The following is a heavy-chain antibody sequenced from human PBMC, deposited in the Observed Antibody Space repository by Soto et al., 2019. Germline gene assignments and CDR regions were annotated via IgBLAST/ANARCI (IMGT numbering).Heavy chain of an antibody. CDR3: ARGRGIKVAGQGLDY. V-gene: IGHV6-1*01. J-gene: IGHJ4*02. CDR1: GDSMSSKSAT. D-gene: IGHD6-19*01. Sequence: SQTLSLTCAVSGDSMSSKSATWNWIRQSPSRGLEWLGRTYYKSKWYHDYAVSVQSRITINPDTSKNQFSLQLSSVTPDDTAVYYCARGRGIKVAGQGLDYWGQGTLVTVSS. CDR2: TYYKSKWYH.